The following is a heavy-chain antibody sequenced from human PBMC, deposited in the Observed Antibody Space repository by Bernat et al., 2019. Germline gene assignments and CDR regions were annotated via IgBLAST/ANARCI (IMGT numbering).Heavy chain of an antibody. D-gene: IGHD3-10*01. CDR2: IWYDGSNK. CDR1: GFTFSSYA. Sequence: VQLLESGGGLVQPGGSLRLSCAASGFTFSSYAMSWVRQIPGKGLEWVAVIWYDGSNKYYADSVKGRFTISRDNSKNTLYLQMNSLRAEDTAVYYCARAVDGSGNLDYYMDVWGKGTTVTVSS. V-gene: IGHV3-33*08. J-gene: IGHJ6*03. CDR3: ARAVDGSGNLDYYMDV.